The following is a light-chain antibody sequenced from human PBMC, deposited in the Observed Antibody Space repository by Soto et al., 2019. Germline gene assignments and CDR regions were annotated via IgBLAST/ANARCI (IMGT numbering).Light chain of an antibody. J-gene: IGKJ1*01. V-gene: IGKV1-39*01. CDR2: AAS. Sequence: DIQMTQSPSSLSASVEDRVIITCRASQSISNHLNWYQQKQGKAPKILIFAASSLQSGVPSRFSGSRSGPEFTLTLSRLQPDDFETYYCQHYNGYSRTFGQGTKVDIK. CDR3: QHYNGYSRT. CDR1: QSISNH.